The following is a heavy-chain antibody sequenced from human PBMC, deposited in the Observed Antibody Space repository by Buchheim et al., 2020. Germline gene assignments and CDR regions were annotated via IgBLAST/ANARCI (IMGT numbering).Heavy chain of an antibody. CDR3: AREGREQPIDY. CDR2: INRDGSEK. D-gene: IGHD1-26*01. CDR1: GFTFSDYW. J-gene: IGHJ4*02. V-gene: IGHV3-7*01. Sequence: EVQLVESGGGLVQPGGSLRLSCAASGFTFSDYWMTWVRQAPGKGLEWVANINRDGSEKNYVDSVKGRFTISRDNAKISLNLQMNSLRAEDTAVYYCAREGREQPIDYWGQGIL.